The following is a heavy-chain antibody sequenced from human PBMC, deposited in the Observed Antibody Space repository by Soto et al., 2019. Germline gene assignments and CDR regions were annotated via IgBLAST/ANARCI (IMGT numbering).Heavy chain of an antibody. CDR2: IYYSGST. CDR3: AREVDDYGSGRYNYYYYYYMDV. CDR1: GGSISSYY. Sequence: SETLSLTCTVSGGSISSYYWSWIRQPPGKGLEWIGYIYYSGSTNYNPSLKSRVTISVDTSKNQFSLKLSSVTAADTAVYYCAREVDDYGSGRYNYYYYYYMDVWGKGTTVTVSS. V-gene: IGHV4-59*01. D-gene: IGHD3-10*01. J-gene: IGHJ6*03.